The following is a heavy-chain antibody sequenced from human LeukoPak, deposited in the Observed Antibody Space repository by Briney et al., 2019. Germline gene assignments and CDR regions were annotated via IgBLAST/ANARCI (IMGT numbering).Heavy chain of an antibody. CDR1: GFTFSSYW. CDR3: AKEGAMTRYYFDY. CDR2: IKQDGSEK. Sequence: GGSLRLSCAASGFTFSSYWMSWVRQAPGKGLEWVANIKQDGSEKYYVDSVKGRFTISRDNSKNTLYLQMNSLRAEDTAVYYCAKEGAMTRYYFDYWGQGTLVTVSS. D-gene: IGHD4-11*01. V-gene: IGHV3-7*01. J-gene: IGHJ4*02.